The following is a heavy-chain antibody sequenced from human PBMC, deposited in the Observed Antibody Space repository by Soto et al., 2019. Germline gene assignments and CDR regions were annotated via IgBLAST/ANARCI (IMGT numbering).Heavy chain of an antibody. CDR3: ARSGYCSSTSCYPAWGYYYYGMDV. CDR2: IIPIFGTA. V-gene: IGHV1-69*13. D-gene: IGHD2-2*03. J-gene: IGHJ6*02. Sequence: SVKVSCKASGVTFSSYAISWVRQAPGQGLEWMGGIIPIFGTANYAQKFQGRVTITADESTSTAYMELSSLRSEDTAVYYCARSGYCSSTSCYPAWGYYYYGMDVWGQGTTVTVSS. CDR1: GVTFSSYA.